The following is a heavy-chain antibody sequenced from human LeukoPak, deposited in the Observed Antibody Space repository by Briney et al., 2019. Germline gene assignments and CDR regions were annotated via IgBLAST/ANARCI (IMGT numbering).Heavy chain of an antibody. CDR2: IRNKVAGGTA. CDR1: GFTFAAYF. CDR3: TRDRIQTDY. Sequence: GGSLRLSCTASGFTFAAYFMTWFRLAPGKGLEWVSFIRNKVAGGTAEYAASVRGRFTVSRDDSNSIVYLQMNNLKTEDTGVYYCTRDRIQTDYWGQGTLVTVSS. V-gene: IGHV3-49*03. J-gene: IGHJ4*02.